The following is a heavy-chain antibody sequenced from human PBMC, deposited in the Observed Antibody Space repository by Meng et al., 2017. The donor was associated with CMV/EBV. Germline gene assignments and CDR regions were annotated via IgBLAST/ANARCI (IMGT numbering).Heavy chain of an antibody. CDR1: GGSISSSSYY. J-gene: IGHJ4*02. V-gene: IGHV4-39*01. Sequence: GSLRLSCTVSGGSISSSSYYWGWIRQPPGKGLEWIGSIYYSGSTYYNPSLKSRVTISVDTSKNQFSLKLSSVTAADTAVYYCARHHTCGSDCYFFDYWGQGTLVTVSS. CDR3: ARHHTCGSDCYFFDY. CDR2: IYYSGST. D-gene: IGHD2-21*01.